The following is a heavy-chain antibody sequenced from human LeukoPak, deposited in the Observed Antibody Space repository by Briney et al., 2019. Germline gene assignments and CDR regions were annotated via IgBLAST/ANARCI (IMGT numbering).Heavy chain of an antibody. CDR3: ARDNMGHYYDSSEYFDY. Sequence: GRSLRLSCAASGFTFSSYAMHWVRQAPGKGLEWVAVISYDGSNKYYADSVKGRFTISRDNAKNSLYLQMNSLRAEDTAVYYCARDNMGHYYDSSEYFDYWGQGTLVTVSS. V-gene: IGHV3-30-3*01. CDR2: ISYDGSNK. J-gene: IGHJ4*02. CDR1: GFTFSSYA. D-gene: IGHD3-22*01.